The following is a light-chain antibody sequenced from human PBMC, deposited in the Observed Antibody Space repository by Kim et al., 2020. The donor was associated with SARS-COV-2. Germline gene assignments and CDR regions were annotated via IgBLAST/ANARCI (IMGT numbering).Light chain of an antibody. CDR3: QSADSSGTYVV. V-gene: IGLV3-25*03. CDR2: KDS. CDR1: ALPKQY. J-gene: IGLJ2*01. Sequence: SYELTQPPSVSVSPGQTARITCSGDALPKQYAYWYQQKRGQAPVLVIYKDSERPSGIPERFSGSSSGTTVKLTISGVQAEDEADYYCQSADSSGTYVVFGGGTQLTVL.